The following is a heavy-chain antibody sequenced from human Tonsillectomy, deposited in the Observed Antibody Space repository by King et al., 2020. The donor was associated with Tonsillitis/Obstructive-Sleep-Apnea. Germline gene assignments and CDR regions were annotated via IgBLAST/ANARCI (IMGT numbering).Heavy chain of an antibody. Sequence: VQLVESGGGLVKPGGSLRLSCAASGFTFSSYSMNWVRQAPGKGLDWVSSISSGSNYIYYADSGKGRFTNSRDNAKNSLYLQMNSLRAEDTAVYYCARDSYDFWNQGNYYMDVWGKGTTVTVSS. CDR3: ARDSYDFWNQGNYYMDV. D-gene: IGHD3-3*01. CDR2: ISSGSNYI. J-gene: IGHJ6*03. V-gene: IGHV3-21*01. CDR1: GFTFSSYS.